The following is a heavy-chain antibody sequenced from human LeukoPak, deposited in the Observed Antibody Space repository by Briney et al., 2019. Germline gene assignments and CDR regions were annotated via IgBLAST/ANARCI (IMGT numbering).Heavy chain of an antibody. V-gene: IGHV3-21*04. CDR1: GFTFSSYS. CDR2: ISSSSSYI. Sequence: GGSLRLSCAASGFTFSSYSMNWVRQAPGKGLEWVSSISSSSSYIYYADSVKGRFTISRDNSKNTLYLQMNSLRAEDTAVYYCAKFGGTATAPEYGMDVWGQGTTVTVSS. CDR3: AKFGGTATAPEYGMDV. D-gene: IGHD3-16*01. J-gene: IGHJ6*02.